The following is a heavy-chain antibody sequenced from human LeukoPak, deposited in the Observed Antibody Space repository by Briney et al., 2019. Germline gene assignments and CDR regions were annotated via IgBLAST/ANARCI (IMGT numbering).Heavy chain of an antibody. J-gene: IGHJ4*02. CDR2: IIPMFGAT. CDR3: ARGPGGSPAPFGFDY. CDR1: GGTFRSFT. Sequence: GASVKVSCKASGGTFRSFTINWVRQAPGQGLEWMGGIIPMFGATNYAQKSQGRVTITADESTSTAYMELSSLRSEDTAVYFCARGPGGSPAPFGFDYWGQGTLVTVSS. D-gene: IGHD1-26*01. V-gene: IGHV1-69*01.